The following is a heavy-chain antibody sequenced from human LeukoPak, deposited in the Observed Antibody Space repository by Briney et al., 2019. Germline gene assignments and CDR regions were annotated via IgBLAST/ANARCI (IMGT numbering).Heavy chain of an antibody. CDR3: GRRPGGAIEY. V-gene: IGHV4-39*01. Sequence: SETLSLTCTVSGGSISSNNHYWGWIRQPPGKGLEWIGSISYGGTTYYNPSLESRVTISVDTSKNQFSLNLSSVTAADTAVYYCGRRPGGAIEYWGQGTLVTVSS. D-gene: IGHD2-2*02. CDR1: GGSISSNNHY. CDR2: ISYGGTT. J-gene: IGHJ4*02.